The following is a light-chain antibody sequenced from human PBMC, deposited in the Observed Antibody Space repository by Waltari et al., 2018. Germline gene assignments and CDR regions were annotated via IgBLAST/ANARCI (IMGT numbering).Light chain of an antibody. CDR2: AVS. Sequence: QSPLTQPASVSGAPGQSITISCTGTSSDVGNYKRVSWYQQSPGKAPKLMSYAVSKRPSGVSDRFSGSKSGDRASLTISGLQPEDEAEYFCSSYAGSSKGVFGGGTKVTVL. V-gene: IGLV2-23*02. CDR3: SSYAGSSKGV. CDR1: SSDVGNYKR. J-gene: IGLJ2*01.